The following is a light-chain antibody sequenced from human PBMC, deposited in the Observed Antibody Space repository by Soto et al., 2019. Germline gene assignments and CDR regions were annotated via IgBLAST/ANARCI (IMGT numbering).Light chain of an antibody. Sequence: DIQMTQSPSTLSASVGDRVTITCRASQSISSWLAWYQQKPGKAPKLLIYDASSLESGVPSRFSGSGSGTEFTLNISSLQPDDFATYYGKQYNCYPWTFGQGTKVEIK. J-gene: IGKJ1*01. CDR1: QSISSW. CDR2: DAS. CDR3: KQYNCYPWT. V-gene: IGKV1-5*01.